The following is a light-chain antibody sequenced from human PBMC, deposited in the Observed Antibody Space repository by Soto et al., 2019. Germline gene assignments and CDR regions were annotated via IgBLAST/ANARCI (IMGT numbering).Light chain of an antibody. Sequence: QSVLTQPPSASGTPGQRVTISCSGSYSNIGSKFVFWYQQLPGTAPKLLLYRDDQRPSGVPDRFSGSKSGTSASLAISGLRSEDEADYYCSTWEGSRSGRVFGGGTKLTVL. V-gene: IGLV1-47*01. CDR1: YSNIGSKF. J-gene: IGLJ3*02. CDR3: STWEGSRSGRV. CDR2: RDD.